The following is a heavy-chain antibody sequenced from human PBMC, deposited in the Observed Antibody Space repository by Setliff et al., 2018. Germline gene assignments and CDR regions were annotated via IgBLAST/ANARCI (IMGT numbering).Heavy chain of an antibody. D-gene: IGHD3-10*01. CDR2: FFYSGDT. CDR3: ARDRTYYGSGTYTRYFDY. Sequence: ETLSLTCTVSDASVRSHYWSWIRQSPEKGLEWIGFFFYSGDTKSNPSLKSRVTMSVDTSKNQFSLKLNSVTAADTAVYYCARDRTYYGSGTYTRYFDYWGQGTLVTVS. J-gene: IGHJ4*02. CDR1: DASVRSHY. V-gene: IGHV4-59*02.